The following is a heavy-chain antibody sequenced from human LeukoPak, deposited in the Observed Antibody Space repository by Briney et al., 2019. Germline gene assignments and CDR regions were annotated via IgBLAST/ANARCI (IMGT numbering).Heavy chain of an antibody. CDR2: INTNTGNP. J-gene: IGHJ4*02. CDR1: GYSFTNYG. CDR3: ARIGYNTLDY. D-gene: IGHD3-3*01. V-gene: IGHV7-4-1*01. Sequence: ASVKVSCETSGYSFTNYGIHWVRQAPGQGLEWMGWINTNTGNPSYALDFTGRLVLSLDTSVSTADLHLDSLKAEDTAVYYCARIGYNTLDYWGQGTLVTVSS.